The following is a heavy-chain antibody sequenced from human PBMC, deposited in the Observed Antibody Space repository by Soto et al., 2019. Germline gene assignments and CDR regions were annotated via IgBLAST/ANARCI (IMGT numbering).Heavy chain of an antibody. CDR1: GFTFSSYA. V-gene: IGHV3-23*01. CDR2: ISGSGCST. Sequence: GGSLRLSCAASGFTFSSYAMSWVRQAPGKGLEWVSAISGSGCSTYYADSVKGRFTISRDNSKNTLYLQMNSLRAEDTAVYYCAKDRHGYSSSWYHDGMDVWGQGTTVTVSS. D-gene: IGHD6-13*01. CDR3: AKDRHGYSSSWYHDGMDV. J-gene: IGHJ6*02.